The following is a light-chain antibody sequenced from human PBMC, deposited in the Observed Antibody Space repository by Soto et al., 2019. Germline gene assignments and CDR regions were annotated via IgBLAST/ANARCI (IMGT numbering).Light chain of an antibody. V-gene: IGLV3-1*01. Sequence: SYELTQPPSVSVSPGQTASITCSGDALGDTYASWYQQKPGQSPVVVIYEDVKRPSGIPERFSGSFSGNTATLTISGTQAMDEADYYCQAWDSTTVVFGGGTKLTVL. J-gene: IGLJ2*01. CDR3: QAWDSTTVV. CDR2: EDV. CDR1: ALGDTY.